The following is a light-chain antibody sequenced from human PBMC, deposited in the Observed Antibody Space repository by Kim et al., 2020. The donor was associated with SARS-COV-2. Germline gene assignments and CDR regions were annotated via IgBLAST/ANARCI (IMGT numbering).Light chain of an antibody. V-gene: IGKV1-27*01. J-gene: IGKJ1*01. CDR2: SAS. Sequence: DFQMTQSPSSLSASVGDRVTITCRASQTISNFLAWFQQKPGMVPKLLIYSASTLHSGVPSRFSGSGSGTHFTLTISSLQPEDVATYYGQRYNSVPQAFGQGTKVDIK. CDR3: QRYNSVPQA. CDR1: QTISNF.